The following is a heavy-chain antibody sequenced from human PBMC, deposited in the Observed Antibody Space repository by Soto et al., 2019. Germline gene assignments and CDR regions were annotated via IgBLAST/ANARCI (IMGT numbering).Heavy chain of an antibody. CDR3: AVHGGEDIVVVPAAKFNY. J-gene: IGHJ4*02. V-gene: IGHV3-21*01. CDR1: GFTFSSYS. CDR2: ISSSSSYI. Sequence: EVQLVESGGGLVKPGGSLRLSCAASGFTFSSYSMNWVRQAPGKGLEWVSSISSSSSYIYYADSVKGRFTISRDNAKNSLYLQMNSLRAEDTAVYYCAVHGGEDIVVVPAAKFNYWGQGTLVTVSS. D-gene: IGHD2-2*01.